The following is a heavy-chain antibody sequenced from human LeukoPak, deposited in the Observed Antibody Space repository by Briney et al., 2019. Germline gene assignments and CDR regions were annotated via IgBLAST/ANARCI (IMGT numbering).Heavy chain of an antibody. V-gene: IGHV1-24*01. CDR1: GYTLTELA. J-gene: IGHJ4*02. D-gene: IGHD2-21*01. CDR2: FHPEDGET. Sequence: ASVRVSCKVSGYTLTELAMHWVRQAPGKGLEWMGGFHPEDGETIYAQKFQGRVTMTEDTSTDPAYLERSSLRSEDTAVYYCATDLAKGRGFDYWGQGTLVTVSS. CDR3: ATDLAKGRGFDY.